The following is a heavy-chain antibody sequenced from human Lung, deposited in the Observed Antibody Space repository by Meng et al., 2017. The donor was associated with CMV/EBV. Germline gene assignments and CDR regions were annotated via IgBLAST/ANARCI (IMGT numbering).Heavy chain of an antibody. J-gene: IGHJ4*02. Sequence: ASXXVSCKASGYTFTSYDINWVRQATGQGLEWMGWMNPNSGNTGYAQKFQGRVTITRNTSISTAYMELSSLRSEDTAVCYCARGSSSYFDYWGQGTLVTVSS. CDR1: GYTFTSYD. CDR3: ARGSSSYFDY. V-gene: IGHV1-8*03. CDR2: MNPNSGNT. D-gene: IGHD6-13*01.